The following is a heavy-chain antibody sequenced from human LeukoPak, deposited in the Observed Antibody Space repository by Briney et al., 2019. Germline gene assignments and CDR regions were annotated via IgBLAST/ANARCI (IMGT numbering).Heavy chain of an antibody. V-gene: IGHV3-53*01. CDR2: IYSGGST. J-gene: IGHJ3*02. CDR1: GFTVSSNY. Sequence: GGSLRLSCAASGFTVSSNYMSWVRQAPGKGLEWVSVIYSGGSTYYADSVKGRFTISRDNAKNSLYLQMNSLRAEDTAVYYCARRTSGAFAIWGQGTKVTVSS. CDR3: ARRTSGAFAI.